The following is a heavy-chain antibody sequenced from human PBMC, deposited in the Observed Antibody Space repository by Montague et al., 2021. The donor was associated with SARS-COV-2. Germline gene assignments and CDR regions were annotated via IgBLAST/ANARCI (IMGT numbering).Heavy chain of an antibody. Sequence: SETRSLTCAVYGGSLSGYYWNWIRQPPGKGLEWIGEINHSGSTNYNPSLKSRVTISVDTSKNQFSLKLSSVTAADTAVYYCARGITVTTFYYYYGMDVWGQGTTVTVSS. CDR1: GGSLSGYY. CDR3: ARGITVTTFYYYYGMDV. V-gene: IGHV4-34*01. CDR2: INHSGST. D-gene: IGHD4-17*01. J-gene: IGHJ6*02.